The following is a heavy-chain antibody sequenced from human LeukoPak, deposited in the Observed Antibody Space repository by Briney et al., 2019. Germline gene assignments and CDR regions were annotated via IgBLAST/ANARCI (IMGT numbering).Heavy chain of an antibody. Sequence: PSETLSLTCAVYGGSFSGYYRSWIRQPPGKGLEWIGEINHSGSTNYNPSLKSRVTISVDTSKNQFSLKLSSVTAADTAVYYCARDGWFGELLSWGQGTLVTVSS. D-gene: IGHD3-10*01. V-gene: IGHV4-34*01. CDR1: GGSFSGYY. CDR2: INHSGST. CDR3: ARDGWFGELLS. J-gene: IGHJ4*02.